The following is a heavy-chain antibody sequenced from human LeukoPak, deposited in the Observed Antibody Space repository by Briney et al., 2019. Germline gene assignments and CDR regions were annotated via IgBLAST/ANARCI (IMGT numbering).Heavy chain of an antibody. D-gene: IGHD1-7*01. CDR3: ARTAELRDNWFDP. V-gene: IGHV1-69*04. J-gene: IGHJ5*02. Sequence: ASVKVSCKASGGTFSSYAISWVRQAPGQGLEWVGRIIPILGIANYAQKFQGRVTITADKSTSTAYMELSSLRSEDTAVYYCARTAELRDNWFDPWGQGTLVTVSS. CDR1: GGTFSSYA. CDR2: IIPILGIA.